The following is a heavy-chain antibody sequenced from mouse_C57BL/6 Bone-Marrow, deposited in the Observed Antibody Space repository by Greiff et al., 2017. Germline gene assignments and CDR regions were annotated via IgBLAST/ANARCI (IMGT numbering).Heavy chain of an antibody. CDR2: MHPNGGSP. D-gene: IGHD1-1*01. CDR3: AREGLLRAWFAY. Sequence: VQLQQPGAELVKPGASVKLSCKASGYTFTNYWMHWVKQRPGQGLEWIGMMHPNGGSPDYNEKFKSEATLSVDKSSRTAYMELSSLTSEDSAVYYCAREGLLRAWFAYWGQGTLVTVSA. J-gene: IGHJ3*01. V-gene: IGHV1-64*01. CDR1: GYTFTNYW.